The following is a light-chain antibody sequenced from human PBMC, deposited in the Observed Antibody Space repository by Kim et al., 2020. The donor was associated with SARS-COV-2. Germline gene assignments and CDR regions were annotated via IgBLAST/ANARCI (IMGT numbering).Light chain of an antibody. Sequence: VSLGQTVRITCQGDSLRRYYATWYQQKPGQAPILVIYGKNNRPSGIPDRFSGSSSGNTASLTITGTQAGDEADYYCNSRDSNDNVVFGGGTKLTVL. CDR2: GKN. CDR1: SLRRYY. CDR3: NSRDSNDNVV. V-gene: IGLV3-19*01. J-gene: IGLJ2*01.